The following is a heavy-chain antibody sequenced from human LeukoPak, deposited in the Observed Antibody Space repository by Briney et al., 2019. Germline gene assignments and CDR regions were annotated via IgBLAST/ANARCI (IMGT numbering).Heavy chain of an antibody. Sequence: GGSLRLSCAASGFTVTSNYMSWVRQAPGKGLEWVSSISSSSSYIYYADSVKGRFTISRDNAKNSLYLQMNSLRAEDTAVYYCARDGADDYGDYGDAFDIWGQGTMVTVSS. J-gene: IGHJ3*02. V-gene: IGHV3-21*01. CDR1: GFTVTSNY. D-gene: IGHD4-17*01. CDR2: ISSSSSYI. CDR3: ARDGADDYGDYGDAFDI.